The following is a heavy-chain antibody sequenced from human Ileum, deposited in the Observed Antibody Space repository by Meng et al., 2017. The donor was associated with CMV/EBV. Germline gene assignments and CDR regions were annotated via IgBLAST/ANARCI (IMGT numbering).Heavy chain of an antibody. CDR3: ARVSPGGGWTNYFDY. CDR1: GSSRSSSSY. D-gene: IGHD6-19*01. CDR2: VYYTGST. J-gene: IGHJ4*02. Sequence: GSSRSSSSYWGWFRQPPAKRLAWLVTVYYTGSTSCNPSVKSRVTISADTSQNQFSLKLYSVTAADTAVYYCARVSPGGGWTNYFDYWGQGTLVTVSS. V-gene: IGHV4-39*07.